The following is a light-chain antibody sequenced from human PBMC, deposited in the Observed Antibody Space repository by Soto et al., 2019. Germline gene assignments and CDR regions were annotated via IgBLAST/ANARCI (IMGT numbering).Light chain of an antibody. CDR2: LTSDGSH. Sequence: QPVLTQSPSASASLGASVKLTCTLSSGHSSNAIAWHQQQPEKGPRYLMKLTSDGSHSKGDGIPDRFSGSSSGAERYLIISSLQSDDEADYYCQTWGTGIHWVFGGGTKVTVL. J-gene: IGLJ3*02. CDR1: SGHSSNA. V-gene: IGLV4-69*01. CDR3: QTWGTGIHWV.